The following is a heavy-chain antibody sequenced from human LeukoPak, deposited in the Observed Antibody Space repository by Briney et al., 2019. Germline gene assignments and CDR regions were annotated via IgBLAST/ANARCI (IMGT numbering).Heavy chain of an antibody. V-gene: IGHV3-74*01. CDR1: GFTFSSYW. CDR3: ARVQVRGVPSFDY. CDR2: INTDGSST. J-gene: IGHJ4*02. Sequence: GGSLRLSCAASGFTFSSYWMHWVRQAPGKGLVWVSRINTDGSSTSYADSVKGRLTISRDNAKNTLYLQMNSLRAEDTAVYYCARVQVRGVPSFDYWGQGTLVTVSS. D-gene: IGHD3-10*01.